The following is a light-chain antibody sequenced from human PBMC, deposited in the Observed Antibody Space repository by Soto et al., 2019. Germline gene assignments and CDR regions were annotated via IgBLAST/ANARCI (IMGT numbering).Light chain of an antibody. CDR3: QKYNNWPRT. V-gene: IGKV3-15*01. CDR1: QSVSTN. J-gene: IGKJ1*01. Sequence: EIMMTQSPATLSVSPGERATLSCRASQSVSTNLAWYQQKPGQAPRLLIYGASNRATGIPARFSGSGSGTEFTLTISSLQSEDFTVYYCQKYNNWPRTFGQGTKVDIK. CDR2: GAS.